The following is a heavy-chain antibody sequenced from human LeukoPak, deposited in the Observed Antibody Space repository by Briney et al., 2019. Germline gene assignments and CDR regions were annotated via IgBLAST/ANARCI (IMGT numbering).Heavy chain of an antibody. J-gene: IGHJ3*02. CDR1: GFTFSSYG. D-gene: IGHD2-2*01. CDR3: AKDLVYLGYCSSTSCYAYAIDI. Sequence: GRSLRLSCAASGFTFSSYGMHWVRQAPGKGLEWVAVISYDGSNKYYADSVKGRFTISRDNSKNTLYLQMNSLRAEDTAVYYCAKDLVYLGYCSSTSCYAYAIDIWGRGTMVTASS. V-gene: IGHV3-30*18. CDR2: ISYDGSNK.